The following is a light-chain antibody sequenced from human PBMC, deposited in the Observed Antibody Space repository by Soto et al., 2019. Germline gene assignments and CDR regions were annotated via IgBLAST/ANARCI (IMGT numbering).Light chain of an antibody. CDR3: QQYGTSPQ. CDR1: QSVSTN. J-gene: IGKJ3*01. Sequence: EIVMTQSPGTLSVSPGERATLSCRASQSVSTNLAWYQQKPGQAPRLLIYGASTRATGIPARFSGSGSGTEFTLTISSLQSEDFGVYYCQQYGTSPQFGPGTK. CDR2: GAS. V-gene: IGKV3-15*01.